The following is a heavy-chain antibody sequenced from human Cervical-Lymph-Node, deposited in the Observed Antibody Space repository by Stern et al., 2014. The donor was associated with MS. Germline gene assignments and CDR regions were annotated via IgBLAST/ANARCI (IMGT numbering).Heavy chain of an antibody. D-gene: IGHD5-18*01. Sequence: QVQLQESGPGLVKPSQTLSLTCTVSGGSVGSGSYDWSWIRQPAGKGLEWIGRIYTTGSTYYKPSLQRRVSISIDTSKNQFSLKLTSVTAADTAVYYCARDKEDTNMAFRYFDNWGQGTLVTVSS. CDR2: IYTTGST. V-gene: IGHV4-61*02. CDR3: ARDKEDTNMAFRYFDN. J-gene: IGHJ4*02. CDR1: GGSVGSGSYD.